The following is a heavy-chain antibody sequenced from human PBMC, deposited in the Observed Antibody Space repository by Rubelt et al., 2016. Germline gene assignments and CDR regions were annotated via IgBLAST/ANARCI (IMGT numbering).Heavy chain of an antibody. CDR2: LSNRGST. V-gene: IGHV4-39*07. Sequence: QLQLQESGPGLVKPSETLALTCIVSGGSISSSSYYWDWLRQPPGKGLEWIGSLSNRGSTYNHPSLKRRVTISVDTSKNQFSLNLSSVTAADTAVYYCAREGTYFDYWGQENLVTVSS. CDR1: GGSISSSSYY. J-gene: IGHJ4*02. CDR3: AREGTYFDY.